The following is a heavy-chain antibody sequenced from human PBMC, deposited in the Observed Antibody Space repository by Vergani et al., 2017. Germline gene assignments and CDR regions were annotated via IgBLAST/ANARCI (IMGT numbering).Heavy chain of an antibody. CDR2: IYTSGRP. Sequence: QVQLQQWGAGLLKPSQTLSLTCTVSGDSISTGSYYWSWIRQPAGKGLEWIGRIYTSGRPNYKPSLKSRVTISVDTSKNQFSLKLSSVTASDTAVYSFAKGVTMVPDYYYYYGMDVWGQGTTVTVSS. CDR3: AKGVTMVPDYYYYYGMDV. J-gene: IGHJ6*02. D-gene: IGHD3-10*01. V-gene: IGHV4-61*02. CDR1: GDSISTGSYY.